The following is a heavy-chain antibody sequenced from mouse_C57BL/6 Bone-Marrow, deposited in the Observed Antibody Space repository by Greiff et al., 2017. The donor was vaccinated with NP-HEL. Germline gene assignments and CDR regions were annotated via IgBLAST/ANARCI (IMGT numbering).Heavy chain of an antibody. CDR2: IHPNSGST. J-gene: IGHJ4*01. CDR3: ARRANWDNYYAMDY. CDR1: GYTFTSYW. D-gene: IGHD4-1*01. Sequence: QVQLQQSGAELVKPGASVKLSCKASGYTFTSYWMHWVKQRPGQGLEWIGMIHPNSGSTNYNEKFKSKATLTVDKSSSTAYMQLSSLTSEDSAVYYCARRANWDNYYAMDYWGQGTSVTVSS. V-gene: IGHV1-64*01.